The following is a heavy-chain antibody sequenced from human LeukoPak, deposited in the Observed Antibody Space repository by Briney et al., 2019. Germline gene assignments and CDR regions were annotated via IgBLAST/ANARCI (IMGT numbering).Heavy chain of an antibody. D-gene: IGHD3-9*01. CDR1: GFTFSNYG. V-gene: IGHV3-30*19. J-gene: IGHJ6*02. CDR3: ARDVVRYLLLSDYYYGMDV. CDR2: IFSDGNNK. Sequence: PGGSLRLSCAASGFTFSNYGMHWVRQAPGKGLEWVTFIFSDGNNKYYADSVRGRFTISRDNSKNTLDLQMNSLRSDDTAVYYCARDVVRYLLLSDYYYGMDVWGQGTTVTVSS.